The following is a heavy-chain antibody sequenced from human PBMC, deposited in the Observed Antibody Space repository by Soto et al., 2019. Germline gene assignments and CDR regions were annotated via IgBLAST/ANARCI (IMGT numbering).Heavy chain of an antibody. J-gene: IGHJ6*02. Sequence: EVQLVESGGGLVQPGGSLRLSCAASGFSFTLYDMHWVRQGRGGSLEWVSGIDTAGDTYYPGSVKGRFTISRENAKNSLYLQMNRLRAEDTAVYFCVRDDFWSSYYRYGMDVWGQGTTVTVSS. CDR2: IDTAGDT. CDR1: GFSFTLYD. V-gene: IGHV3-13*01. D-gene: IGHD3-3*01. CDR3: VRDDFWSSYYRYGMDV.